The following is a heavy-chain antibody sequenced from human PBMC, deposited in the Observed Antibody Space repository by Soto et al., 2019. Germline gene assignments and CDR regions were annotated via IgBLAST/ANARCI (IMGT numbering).Heavy chain of an antibody. CDR3: ARTGRTGTTFPPTYYYMDV. J-gene: IGHJ6*03. V-gene: IGHV4-59*08. CDR2: IYYSGST. D-gene: IGHD1-7*01. Sequence: SETLSLTCTVSGGSISSYYWSWIRQPPGKGLEWIGYIYYSGSTNYNPSLKSRVTISVDTSKNQFSLKLSSVTAADTAVYYCARTGRTGTTFPPTYYYMDVWGKGTTVTVSS. CDR1: GGSISSYY.